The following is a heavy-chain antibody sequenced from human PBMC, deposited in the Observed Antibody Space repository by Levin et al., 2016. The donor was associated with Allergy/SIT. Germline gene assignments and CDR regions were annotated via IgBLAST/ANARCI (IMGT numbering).Heavy chain of an antibody. D-gene: IGHD4-17*01. V-gene: IGHV3-49*03. J-gene: IGHJ6*02. CDR2: IRSKAYGGTT. CDR1: GFTFGDYA. Sequence: GGSLRLSCTASGFTFGDYAMSWFRQAPGKGLEWVGFIRSKAYGGTTEYAASVKGRFTISRDDSKSIAYLQMNSLKTEDTAVYYCTRNRDVYGDYTPYYYYGMDVWGQGTTVTVSS. CDR3: TRNRDVYGDYTPYYYYGMDV.